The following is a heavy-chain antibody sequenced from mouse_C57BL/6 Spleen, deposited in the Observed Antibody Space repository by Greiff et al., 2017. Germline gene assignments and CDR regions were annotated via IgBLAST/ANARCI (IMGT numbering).Heavy chain of an antibody. V-gene: IGHV1-54*01. CDR3: ARGPTPSYSNYLDY. CDR2: INPGSGGT. Sequence: QVQLKESGAELVRPGTSVKVSCKASGYAFTNYLIEWVKQRPGQGLEWIGVINPGSGGTNYNEKFKGKATLTADKSSSTAYMQLSSLTSEDSAVYFCARGPTPSYSNYLDYWGQGTTLTVSS. J-gene: IGHJ2*01. D-gene: IGHD2-5*01. CDR1: GYAFTNYL.